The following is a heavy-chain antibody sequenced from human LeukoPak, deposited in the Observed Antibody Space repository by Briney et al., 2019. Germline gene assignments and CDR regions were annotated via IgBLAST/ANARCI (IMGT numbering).Heavy chain of an antibody. V-gene: IGHV3-9*01. CDR3: ARDKIAAAGTDYYYGMDV. D-gene: IGHD6-13*01. CDR1: GFTFDDYA. J-gene: IGHJ6*02. CDR2: ISWNSGSI. Sequence: GGSLRLSCAASGFTFDDYAMHWVRQAPGKGLEWVSGISWNSGSIGYADSVKGRFTISRDNAKNSLYLQMNSLRAEDTAVYYCARDKIAAAGTDYYYGMDVWGQGTTVTVSS.